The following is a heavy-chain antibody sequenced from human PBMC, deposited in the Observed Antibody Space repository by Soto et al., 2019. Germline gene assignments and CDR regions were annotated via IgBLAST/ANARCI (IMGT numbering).Heavy chain of an antibody. J-gene: IGHJ5*02. Sequence: SETLSVTCSVWGDSISSYYWSWIRQPPGQGLECIGYIYYSGSTNYNPSLKSRVPISVDTSKNQFSLKLSSVTAADTAVYYCARDLGRNWFDPWGQGTLVTVSS. CDR1: GDSISSYY. V-gene: IGHV4-59*01. CDR3: ARDLGRNWFDP. CDR2: IYYSGST.